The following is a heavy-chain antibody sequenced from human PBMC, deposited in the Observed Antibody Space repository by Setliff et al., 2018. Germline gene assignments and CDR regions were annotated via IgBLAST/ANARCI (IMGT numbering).Heavy chain of an antibody. V-gene: IGHV4-61*02. CDR2: LYTDGST. D-gene: IGHD3-3*01. CDR1: GDSISRAMYY. Sequence: KPSETLSLTCTVSGDSISRAMYYWSWLRQSAGKGLECIGRLYTDGSTKYNPSLNSRVTLLIDTAKNQISLRLSSVTAADTAVYFCARVTGFSYMDVWGKGTTVTVSS. CDR3: ARVTGFSYMDV. J-gene: IGHJ6*03.